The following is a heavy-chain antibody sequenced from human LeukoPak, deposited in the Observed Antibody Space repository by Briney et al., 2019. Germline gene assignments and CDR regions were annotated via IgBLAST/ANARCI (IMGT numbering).Heavy chain of an antibody. D-gene: IGHD2-2*01. CDR1: GFTFSSYS. CDR3: AKRVPAASFDY. CDR2: ISSISSTI. J-gene: IGHJ4*02. V-gene: IGHV3-48*01. Sequence: GGSLRLSCAASGFTFSSYSMNWVRQAPGKGLEWVSYISSISSTITYADSVKGRFTISRDNAKNSLYLQMNSLRAEDTAVYFCAKRVPAASFDYWGQGTLVTVSS.